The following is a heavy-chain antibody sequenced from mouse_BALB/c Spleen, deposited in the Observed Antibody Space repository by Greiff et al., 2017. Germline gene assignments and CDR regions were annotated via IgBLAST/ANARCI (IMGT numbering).Heavy chain of an antibody. CDR3: ASLTTVVEGFAY. CDR2: IWSGGST. V-gene: IGHV2-4-1*01. CDR1: GFSLTSYG. D-gene: IGHD1-1*01. J-gene: IGHJ3*01. Sequence: VQLKESGPGLVQPSQSLSITCTVSGFSLTSYGVHWVRQSPGKGLEWLGVIWSGGSTDYNAAFISRLSISKDNSKSQVFFKMNSLQADDTAIYYGASLTTVVEGFAYWGQGTLVTVSA.